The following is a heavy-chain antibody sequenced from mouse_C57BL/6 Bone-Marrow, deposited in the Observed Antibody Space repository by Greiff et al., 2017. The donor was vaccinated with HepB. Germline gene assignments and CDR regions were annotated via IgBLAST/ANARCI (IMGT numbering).Heavy chain of an antibody. J-gene: IGHJ1*03. D-gene: IGHD2-12*01. V-gene: IGHV1-64*01. CDR3: ARSNPTTDWYFDV. CDR2: IHPNSGST. CDR1: GYTFTSYW. Sequence: QVQLQQSGAELVKPGASVKLSCKASGYTFTSYWMHWVKQRPGQGLEWIGMIHPNSGSTNYNEKFKSKATLTVDKSSSTAYMQLSSLTSEDSAVYYCARSNPTTDWYFDVWGTGTTVTVSS.